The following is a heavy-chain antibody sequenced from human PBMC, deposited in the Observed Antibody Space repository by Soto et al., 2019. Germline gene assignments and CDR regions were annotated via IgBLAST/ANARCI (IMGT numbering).Heavy chain of an antibody. CDR3: AGGGVGGGICRTRDYYGMDV. CDR1: GYSFTSYW. V-gene: IGHV5-51*01. D-gene: IGHD3-10*01. Sequence: GESLKISCKGSGYSFTSYWIGWVRQMPGKGLEWMGIIYPGDSDTRYSPSFQGQVTISADKSISTAYLQWSSLKASDTAMYYCAGGGVGGGICRTRDYYGMDVWGQLNTVTVSS. J-gene: IGHJ6*02. CDR2: IYPGDSDT.